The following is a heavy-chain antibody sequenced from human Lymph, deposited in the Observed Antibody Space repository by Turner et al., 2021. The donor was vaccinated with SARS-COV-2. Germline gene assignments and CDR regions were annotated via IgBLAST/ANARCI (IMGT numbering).Heavy chain of an antibody. D-gene: IGHD3-3*01. CDR1: GYPLTEVS. CDR2: FDPEDGET. Sequence: QVQLVQSGAEVKKPGPSVKVSCKVSGYPLTEVSMHWVRQAPGKGLEWMGGFDPEDGETIYAQKFQGRVTMTEDTSTDTAYMELSSLRSEDTAVYYCATGPYDFWSGPSPGYYGMDVWGQGTTVTVSS. J-gene: IGHJ6*02. V-gene: IGHV1-24*01. CDR3: ATGPYDFWSGPSPGYYGMDV.